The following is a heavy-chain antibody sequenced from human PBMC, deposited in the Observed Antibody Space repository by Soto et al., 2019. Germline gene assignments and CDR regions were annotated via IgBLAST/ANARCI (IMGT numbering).Heavy chain of an antibody. CDR2: SKSKSDGGTI. D-gene: IGHD3-10*01. CDR1: GFRVSDVW. V-gene: IGHV3-15*07. CDR3: ADSYAAGTMTLDP. Sequence: EVQLLESGGGLVRPGGSLRLSCAVSGFRVSDVWLNWVRQTPGKGREWVGRSKSKSDGGTIDYAAPVKGRVIISRDDSQNSLYLQVNSLKTEDTAVYYCADSYAAGTMTLDPWGPGTLVTVSS. J-gene: IGHJ5*02.